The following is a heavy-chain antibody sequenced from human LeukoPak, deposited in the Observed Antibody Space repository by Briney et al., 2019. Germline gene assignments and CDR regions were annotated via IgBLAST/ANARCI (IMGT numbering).Heavy chain of an antibody. J-gene: IGHJ4*02. V-gene: IGHV4-34*01. CDR3: ATARRVGQWPRKLEFDY. CDR2: INHSGST. CDR1: GGSISSYY. Sequence: SETLSLTCTVSGGSISSYYWSWIRQPPGKGLEWIGEINHSGSTNYNPSLKSRVTISVDTSKNQFSLKLSSVTAADTAVYYCATARRVGQWPRKLEFDYWGQGTLVTVSS. D-gene: IGHD6-19*01.